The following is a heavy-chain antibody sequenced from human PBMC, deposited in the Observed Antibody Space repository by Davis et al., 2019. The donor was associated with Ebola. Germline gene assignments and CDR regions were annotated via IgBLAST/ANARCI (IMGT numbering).Heavy chain of an antibody. CDR1: GGTFSSYA. Sequence: AASVKVSCKASGGTFSSYAISWVRQAPGQGLEWMGGIIPIFGTANYAQKFQGRVTITADKSTSTAYMELRSLRSDDTAVYYCARGEPKFGCSGGSCYSRRYYYYGMDVWGQGTTVTVSS. J-gene: IGHJ6*02. CDR2: IIPIFGTA. D-gene: IGHD2-15*01. CDR3: ARGEPKFGCSGGSCYSRRYYYYGMDV. V-gene: IGHV1-69*06.